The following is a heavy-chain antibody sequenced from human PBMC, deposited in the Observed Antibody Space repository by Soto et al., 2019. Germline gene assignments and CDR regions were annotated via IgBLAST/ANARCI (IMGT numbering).Heavy chain of an antibody. CDR1: GGSINSGGHY. V-gene: IGHV4-31*03. J-gene: IGHJ4*02. Sequence: QVQLQESGPGLVKPSQTLSLTCTVSGGSINSGGHYWSWIRQHPGKGLEWIGNIFYTGTTSYNPSHKCRVTVSVDTSKNQLSLKLSSVTAADTAVYYCARSYYYSYVFGYWGQGALVTVSS. CDR2: IFYTGTT. D-gene: IGHD3-22*01. CDR3: ARSYYYSYVFGY.